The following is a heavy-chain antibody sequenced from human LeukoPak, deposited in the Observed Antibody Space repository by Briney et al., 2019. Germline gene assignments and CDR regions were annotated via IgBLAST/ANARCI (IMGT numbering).Heavy chain of an antibody. CDR1: GFTFSRSW. CDR3: ARWYSARFDP. V-gene: IGHV3-7*01. D-gene: IGHD6-13*01. Sequence: GGSLRLSCAASGFTFSRSWVSWVRQAPGKGLEWVANIKQDGSETYYVDSVKGRFTMSRDNAKNSVYLQMNSLRAEDTAMYYCARWYSARFDPWGQGTLVTVSS. CDR2: IKQDGSET. J-gene: IGHJ5*02.